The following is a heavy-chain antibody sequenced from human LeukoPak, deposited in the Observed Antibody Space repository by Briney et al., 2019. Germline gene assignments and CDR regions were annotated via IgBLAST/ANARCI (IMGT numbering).Heavy chain of an antibody. CDR1: GFTFSSYW. D-gene: IGHD3-22*01. V-gene: IGHV3-48*01. CDR3: AGPRLFTMMDY. Sequence: GGSLRLSCAASGFTFSSYWMNWVRQAPGKGLDWVSYISSSSSTIYYADSVKGRFTISRDNAKNSLYLQMNSLRAEDTAVYYCAGPRLFTMMDYWGQGTLVTVSS. CDR2: ISSSSSTI. J-gene: IGHJ4*02.